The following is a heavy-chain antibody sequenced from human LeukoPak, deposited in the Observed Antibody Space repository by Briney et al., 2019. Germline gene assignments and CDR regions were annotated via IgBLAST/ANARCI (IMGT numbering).Heavy chain of an antibody. J-gene: IGHJ4*02. Sequence: PGVSLRLSCAASGFAFTDYYMSWIRQAPGKGLDWVSYISISGTTINYAVSVKGRFTFSRDNAKNSLYLQMNSLRAEDTAVYYCARAGRLQYGDYVAFDYWGQGTLVTVSS. D-gene: IGHD4-17*01. CDR1: GFAFTDYY. CDR3: ARAGRLQYGDYVAFDY. CDR2: ISISGTTI. V-gene: IGHV3-11*01.